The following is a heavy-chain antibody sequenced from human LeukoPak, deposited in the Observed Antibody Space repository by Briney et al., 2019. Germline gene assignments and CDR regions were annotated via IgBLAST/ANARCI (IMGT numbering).Heavy chain of an antibody. CDR3: ARRAYSSGVDYIDY. CDR1: GGSISSYY. D-gene: IGHD6-19*01. J-gene: IGHJ4*02. Sequence: PCETLPLTCTVSGGSISSYYWSWIRQPPGKGLELIGFIYYSGSTSYNPSLKSRVTISVDTSKSQFSLKLSSVIAADTAVYYCARRAYSSGVDYIDYWGQGTLVTVSS. CDR2: IYYSGST. V-gene: IGHV4-59*08.